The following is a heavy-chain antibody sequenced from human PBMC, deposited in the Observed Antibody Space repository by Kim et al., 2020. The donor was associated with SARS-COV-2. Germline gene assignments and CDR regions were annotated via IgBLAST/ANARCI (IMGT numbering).Heavy chain of an antibody. V-gene: IGHV3-30*18. Sequence: GGSLRLSCAASGFTFSSYGMHWVRQAPGKGLEWVAVISYDGSNKYYADSVKGRFTISRDNSKNTLYLQMNSLRAEDTAVYYCAKLALAARNYYYYYMDVWGKGTTVTVSS. CDR2: ISYDGSNK. J-gene: IGHJ6*03. D-gene: IGHD6-6*01. CDR3: AKLALAARNYYYYYMDV. CDR1: GFTFSSYG.